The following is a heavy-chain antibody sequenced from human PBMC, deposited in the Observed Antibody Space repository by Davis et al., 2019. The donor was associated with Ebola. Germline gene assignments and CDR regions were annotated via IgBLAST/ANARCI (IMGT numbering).Heavy chain of an antibody. V-gene: IGHV5-51*01. CDR1: GYSFTSYW. CDR3: ARHRYLVGATPREIDY. J-gene: IGHJ4*02. CDR2: IYPGDSDT. Sequence: PGGSLRLSCKGSGYSFTSYWIGWVRQMPGKGLEWMGIIYPGDSDTRYSPSFQGQVTISADKSISTAYLQWSSLKASDTAMYYCARHRYLVGATPREIDYWGQGTLVTVSS. D-gene: IGHD1-26*01.